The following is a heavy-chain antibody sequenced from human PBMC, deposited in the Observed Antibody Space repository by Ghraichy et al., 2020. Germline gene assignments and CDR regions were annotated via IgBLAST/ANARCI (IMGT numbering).Heavy chain of an antibody. D-gene: IGHD6-19*01. CDR2: IWYDGSLK. CDR3: ARVNGSGWPNFDY. CDR1: GFLFSNYG. J-gene: IGHJ4*02. V-gene: IGHV3-33*01. Sequence: LSLTCPASGFLFSNYGMHWVRQAPGKGLEWVAVIWYDGSLKYYADAVQGRFSISRDNFKNTLYLQMDSLRAEDTAVFYCARVNGSGWPNFDYWGRGTLVTVSS.